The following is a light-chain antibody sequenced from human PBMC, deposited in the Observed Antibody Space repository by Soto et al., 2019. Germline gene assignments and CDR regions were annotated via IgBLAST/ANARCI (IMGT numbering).Light chain of an antibody. CDR3: CSFAAPHNFVRYV. Sequence: QSALTQPPSVSGSPGQSVAISCTGTSSDVGAYNYVFWYQHHPGKAPKLIIFDVNKRPSGVPDRFSGSKSGNTASLTISGLEPDDEADYHCCSFAAPHNFVRYVVGTGPKVTV. J-gene: IGLJ1*01. CDR2: DVN. CDR1: SSDVGAYNY. V-gene: IGLV2-11*01.